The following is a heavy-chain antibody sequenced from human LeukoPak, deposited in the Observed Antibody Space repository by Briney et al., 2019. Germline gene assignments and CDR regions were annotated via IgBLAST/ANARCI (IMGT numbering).Heavy chain of an antibody. V-gene: IGHV4-4*07. Sequence: SETLSLTCTVSGGSISSYYWSWIRQPAGKELEWIGRIYTSGSTNYNPSLKSRVTMSVDTSKNQFSLKLSSVTAADTAVYYCARVYDCSGGSCYSSHFDYWGQGTLVTVSS. D-gene: IGHD2-15*01. CDR2: IYTSGST. J-gene: IGHJ4*02. CDR3: ARVYDCSGGSCYSSHFDY. CDR1: GGSISSYY.